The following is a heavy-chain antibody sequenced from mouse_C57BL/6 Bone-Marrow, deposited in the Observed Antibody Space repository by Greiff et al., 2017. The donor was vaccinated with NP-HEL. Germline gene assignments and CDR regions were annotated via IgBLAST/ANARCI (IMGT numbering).Heavy chain of an antibody. J-gene: IGHJ3*01. CDR3: TPLLLRYFAY. CDR2: IDPENGDT. D-gene: IGHD1-1*01. Sequence: EVQLKQSGAELVRPGASVKLSCTASGFNIKDDYMHWVKQRPEQGLEWIGWIDPENGDTEYASKFQGKATITADTSSNTAYLQLSSLTSEDTAVYYCTPLLLRYFAYWGQGTLVTVSA. CDR1: GFNIKDDY. V-gene: IGHV14-4*01.